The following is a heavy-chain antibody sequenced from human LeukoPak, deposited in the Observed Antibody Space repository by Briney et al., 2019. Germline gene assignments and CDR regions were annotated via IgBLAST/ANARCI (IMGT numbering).Heavy chain of an antibody. CDR2: IKQDRSEK. V-gene: IGHV3-7*01. CDR1: KVTFSSYW. CDR3: ATSQTTSGRYGNAFDI. J-gene: IGHJ3*02. Sequence: GGSLRLSCTSSKVTFSSYWMSWVRQAPGKGLEWVANIKQDRSEKYYVDSLKVRFTISRDNAKNSLYLQMNSLRAEDTAVYYCATSQTTSGRYGNAFDIWGQGTMVTVSS. D-gene: IGHD6-19*01.